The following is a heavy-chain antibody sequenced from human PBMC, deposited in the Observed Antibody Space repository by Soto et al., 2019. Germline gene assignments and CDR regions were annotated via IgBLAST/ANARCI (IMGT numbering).Heavy chain of an antibody. Sequence: ASVKVSCKVSGHTLTELSVHWVRQAPGKGPEWMGGFDPEDGETIYAQKFQGRVTMTEDTSRDTAYMELRSLRSEDTAVYYCATVAAWMPIFYQRLEVWGQGTTVTVSS. J-gene: IGHJ6*02. CDR1: GHTLTELS. CDR2: FDPEDGET. D-gene: IGHD6-13*01. CDR3: ATVAAWMPIFYQRLEV. V-gene: IGHV1-24*01.